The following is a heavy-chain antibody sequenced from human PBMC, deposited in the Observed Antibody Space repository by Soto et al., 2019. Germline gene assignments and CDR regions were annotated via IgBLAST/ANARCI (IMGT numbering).Heavy chain of an antibody. Sequence: SETLSLTCTVSGGSISSGDYYWSWIRQPPGKGLEWIGYIYYSGSTYYNPSLKSRVTISVDTSKNQFSLKLSSVTAADTAVYYCAREQGDAVFGVLIGLTVDYWGQGTQVTVSS. CDR3: AREQGDAVFGVLIGLTVDY. V-gene: IGHV4-30-4*01. D-gene: IGHD3-3*01. CDR2: IYYSGST. CDR1: GGSISSGDYY. J-gene: IGHJ4*02.